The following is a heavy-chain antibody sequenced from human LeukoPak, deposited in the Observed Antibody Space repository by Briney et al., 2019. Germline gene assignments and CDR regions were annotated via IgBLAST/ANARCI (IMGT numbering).Heavy chain of an antibody. CDR3: ARDVGSRSGSSSFDP. CDR1: GFTFSSYA. Sequence: PGGSLRLSCAASGFTFSSYAMHWVRQAPGKGLEWVAVISYDGSNKYYADSVKGRFTISRDNSKNTLYLQMNSLRAEDTAVYYCARDVGSRSGSSSFDPWGQGTLVTVSS. D-gene: IGHD3-10*01. V-gene: IGHV3-30*04. CDR2: ISYDGSNK. J-gene: IGHJ5*02.